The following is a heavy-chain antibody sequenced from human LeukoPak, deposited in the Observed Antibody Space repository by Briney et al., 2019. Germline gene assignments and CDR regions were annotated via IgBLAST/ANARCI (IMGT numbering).Heavy chain of an antibody. V-gene: IGHV4-34*01. J-gene: IGHJ6*02. CDR1: GGSFSGYY. Sequence: SETLSLTCAVYGGSFSGYYWSWIRQPPGKGLEWIGEINHSGSTNYNPTLKSRVAISVDTSKNQFSLKLRSVTAADTAVYYCARGPTTYSSSWCYYYYGMDGWGQGSTVTVSS. CDR2: INHSGST. D-gene: IGHD6-13*01. CDR3: ARGPTTYSSSWCYYYYGMDG.